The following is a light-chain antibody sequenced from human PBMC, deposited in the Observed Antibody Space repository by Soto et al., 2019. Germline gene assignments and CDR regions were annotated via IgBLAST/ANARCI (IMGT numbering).Light chain of an antibody. CDR3: RQYGSSLYT. V-gene: IGKV3-20*01. J-gene: IGKJ2*01. CDR1: QSVSSSY. Sequence: EIVLTQSPGTLSLSPGERATLSCRASQSVSSSYLAWYQQKPGQAPRLLIYGASSRATGIPDRFSGSGSGKDFTLTISRLEPEDFAVYYCRQYGSSLYTFGQGTKLEI. CDR2: GAS.